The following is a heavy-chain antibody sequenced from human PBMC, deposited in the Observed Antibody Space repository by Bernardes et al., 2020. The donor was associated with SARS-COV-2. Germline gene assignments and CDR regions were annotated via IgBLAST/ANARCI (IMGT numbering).Heavy chain of an antibody. CDR1: GGSVSNKSYY. V-gene: IGHV4-39*01. D-gene: IGHD5-12*01. CDR2: VYFSGNT. J-gene: IGHJ4*02. CDR3: ARQQSYRTHSGYLSLYYFDF. Sequence: SETLSLTCTVSGGSVSNKSYYWGWIRQPPGKGLEWIGSVYFSGNTYYNPSLRSRVTISVDTAQNHFSLKLSPVTAADTAIYYCARQQSYRTHSGYLSLYYFDFWGQGSLVTVSS.